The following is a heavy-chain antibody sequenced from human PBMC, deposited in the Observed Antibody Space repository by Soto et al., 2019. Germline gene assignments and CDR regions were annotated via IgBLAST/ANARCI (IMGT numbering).Heavy chain of an antibody. CDR3: ARDRQGSSSWYGRYYYYYGMDV. V-gene: IGHV4-31*03. CDR1: GGSISSGGYY. Sequence: SETLSLTCTVSGGSISSGGYYWSWIRQHPGKGLEWIGYIYYSGSTYYNPSLKSRVTISVDTSKNQFSLKLSSVTAADTAVYYCARDRQGSSSWYGRYYYYYGMDVWGQGTTVTVSS. CDR2: IYYSGST. D-gene: IGHD6-13*01. J-gene: IGHJ6*02.